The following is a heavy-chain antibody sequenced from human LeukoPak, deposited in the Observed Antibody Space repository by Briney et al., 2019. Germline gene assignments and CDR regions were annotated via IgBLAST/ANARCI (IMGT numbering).Heavy chain of an antibody. J-gene: IGHJ4*02. CDR3: AKDYRGYYYDSSGFYDY. CDR2: ISSSGGST. CDR1: GFTFSSYG. Sequence: PGGSLRLSCAASGFTFSSYGMSWVRQAPGKGLEWVSAISSSGGSTYYADSVKGRFTISRDNSKNTLYLQMNSLRAEDTAVYYCAKDYRGYYYDSSGFYDYWGQGTLVTVSS. D-gene: IGHD3-22*01. V-gene: IGHV3-23*01.